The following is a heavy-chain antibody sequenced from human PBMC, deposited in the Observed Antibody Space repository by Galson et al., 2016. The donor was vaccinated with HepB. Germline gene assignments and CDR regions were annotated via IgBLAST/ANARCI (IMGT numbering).Heavy chain of an antibody. CDR1: GFTFSSYA. Sequence: SLRLSCAASGFTFSSYAMSWVRQAPGKGLEWVSAISGSGGSTYYADSVKGRFTISRDNSKNTLYLQMNSLRAEDTAVYYCAKGFGSMYYYGMDVWGQGTTVTVSS. D-gene: IGHD5-18*01. CDR2: ISGSGGST. CDR3: AKGFGSMYYYGMDV. V-gene: IGHV3-23*01. J-gene: IGHJ6*02.